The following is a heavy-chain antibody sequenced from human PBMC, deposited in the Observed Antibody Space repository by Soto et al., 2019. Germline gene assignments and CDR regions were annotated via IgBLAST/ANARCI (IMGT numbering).Heavy chain of an antibody. CDR2: IYYSGST. Sequence: SQTLSLTCTVSGGSISSYYWGWIRQLPGKGLEWIGYIYYSGSTNYNPSLKSRVTISVDTSKNQFSLKLSSVTAADTAVYYCARGSSIARGSSWYLPFDYWGQGTLVTVSS. D-gene: IGHD6-13*01. V-gene: IGHV4-59*01. CDR3: ARGSSIARGSSWYLPFDY. CDR1: GGSISSYY. J-gene: IGHJ4*02.